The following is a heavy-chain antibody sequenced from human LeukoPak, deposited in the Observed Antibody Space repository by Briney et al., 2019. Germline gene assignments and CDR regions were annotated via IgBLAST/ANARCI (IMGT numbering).Heavy chain of an antibody. CDR3: ARIDYYYDTSGYYPYYFDY. CDR1: GFTFSSYE. Sequence: GGSLRLSCAASGFTFSSYEMNWVRQAPGKGLEWASYISSSGNTIYYADSVKGRFTISRDNAKNSLYLQMNSLRAEDTAVYYCARIDYYYDTSGYYPYYFDYWGQGTLVTVSS. V-gene: IGHV3-48*03. D-gene: IGHD3-22*01. CDR2: ISSSGNTI. J-gene: IGHJ4*02.